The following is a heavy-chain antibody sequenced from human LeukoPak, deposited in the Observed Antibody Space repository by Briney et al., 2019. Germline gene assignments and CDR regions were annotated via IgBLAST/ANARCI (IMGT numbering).Heavy chain of an antibody. D-gene: IGHD3-10*01. J-gene: IGHJ3*02. CDR2: IYTSGST. Sequence: SETLSLTCTVSGGSISSYYWSWIRQPAGKGLEWIGRIYTSGSTNYNPSLKSRVTMSVDTSKNQFSLKLSSVTAADTAVYYCARGPYGSGSKIGAFDIWGQGTMVTVSS. V-gene: IGHV4-4*07. CDR1: GGSISSYY. CDR3: ARGPYGSGSKIGAFDI.